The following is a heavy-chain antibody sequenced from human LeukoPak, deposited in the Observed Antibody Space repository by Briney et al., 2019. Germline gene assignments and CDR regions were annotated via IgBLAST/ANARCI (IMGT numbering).Heavy chain of an antibody. D-gene: IGHD5-18*01. CDR2: IIPILGIA. J-gene: IGHJ4*02. CDR3: AREYSPGTAFDY. CDR1: GGTFSSYA. Sequence: ASVKVSCKASGGTFSSYAISWVRQAPGQGLEWMGGIIPILGIANYAQKFQGRVTITADKSTSTAYMELSSLRSEDTAVYYCAREYSPGTAFDYRGQGTLVTVSS. V-gene: IGHV1-69*04.